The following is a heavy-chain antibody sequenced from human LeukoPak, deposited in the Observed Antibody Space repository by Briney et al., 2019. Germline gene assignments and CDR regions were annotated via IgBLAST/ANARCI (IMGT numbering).Heavy chain of an antibody. V-gene: IGHV3-23*01. CDR2: VSGSGVST. Sequence: GGSLRLSCAASGFTISNAWMSWVRQAPGKGLEWVSGVSGSGVSTYYADSVKGRFTISRDNSKNTLYLQMNSLRAEDTAVYYCAKEGHYGGNFAYFDYWGQGTLVTVSS. CDR3: AKEGHYGGNFAYFDY. CDR1: GFTISNAW. D-gene: IGHD4-23*01. J-gene: IGHJ4*02.